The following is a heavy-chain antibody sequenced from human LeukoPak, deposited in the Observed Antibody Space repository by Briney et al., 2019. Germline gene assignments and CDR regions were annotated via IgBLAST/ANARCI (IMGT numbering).Heavy chain of an antibody. CDR1: GYTFTSYY. J-gene: IGHJ6*02. CDR2: INPSGGST. D-gene: IGHD2-8*01. CDR3: ARWGGVGMDV. V-gene: IGHV1-46*01. Sequence: ASVKVSCKASGYTFTSYYMHWVRQAPGQGLERMGIINPSGGSTSYAQKFQGRVIMTRDTSTSTVYMELSSLRSEDTAVYYCARWGGVGMDVWGQGTTLIVSS.